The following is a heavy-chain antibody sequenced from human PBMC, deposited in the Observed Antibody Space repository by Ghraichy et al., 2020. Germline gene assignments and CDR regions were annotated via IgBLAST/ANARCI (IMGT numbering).Heavy chain of an antibody. Sequence: LSLTCAASGFTFSSYWMSWVRQAPGKGLEWVANIKQDGSEKYYVDSVKGRFTISRDNAKNSLYLQMNSLRAEDTAVYYCAREITIFGVVILGYYGMDVWGQGTTVTVSS. J-gene: IGHJ6*02. CDR3: AREITIFGVVILGYYGMDV. CDR1: GFTFSSYW. V-gene: IGHV3-7*03. CDR2: IKQDGSEK. D-gene: IGHD3-3*01.